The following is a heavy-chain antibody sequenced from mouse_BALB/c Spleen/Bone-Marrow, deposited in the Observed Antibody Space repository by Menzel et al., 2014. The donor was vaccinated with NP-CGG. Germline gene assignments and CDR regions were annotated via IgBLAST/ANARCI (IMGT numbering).Heavy chain of an antibody. CDR3: ARGISYHFDY. D-gene: IGHD5-1*01. CDR1: GYIFSSYW. J-gene: IGHJ2*01. V-gene: IGHV1-9*01. Sequence: VQLVESGAELMKPGASVKISCKATGYIFSSYWIEWVKQRPGHGLEWIGEILPGISTNYNEKFKGKATFTADTSSNTAYVQLSSLTSEDSAVYYCARGISYHFDYWGQGTTLTVSS. CDR2: ILPGIST.